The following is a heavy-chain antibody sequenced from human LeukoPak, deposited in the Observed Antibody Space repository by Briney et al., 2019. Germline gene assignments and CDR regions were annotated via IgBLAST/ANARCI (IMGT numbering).Heavy chain of an antibody. V-gene: IGHV3-74*01. CDR2: VNSDGRST. CDR3: VRDVWGDRDSYFDY. D-gene: IGHD2-21*01. J-gene: IGHJ4*02. Sequence: GGSLRLSCAASGFTFSRCWMHWVRQAPGKGLVWVSRVNSDGRSTRNADSVTGRFTMSRDNAKNTLYLQMNSLRAEDTAVYYCVRDVWGDRDSYFDYWGQGTLVTVSS. CDR1: GFTFSRCW.